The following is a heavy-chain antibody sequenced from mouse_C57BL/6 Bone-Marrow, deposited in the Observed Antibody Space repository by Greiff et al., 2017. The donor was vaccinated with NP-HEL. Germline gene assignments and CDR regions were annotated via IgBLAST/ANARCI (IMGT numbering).Heavy chain of an antibody. J-gene: IGHJ4*01. CDR3: ERRGNFDYAVDY. CDR2: FHPSNDYT. V-gene: IGHV1-47*01. D-gene: IGHD1-1*02. Sequence: QVQLQQSGAELVKPGASVKMSCKASGYTFTTYSIEWMKQSPGKCLEWIGNFHPSNDYTKYNEKFKGKATLTVEKSSSTVYLDLSRLTSDDSAVYYGERRGNFDYAVDYWGRGTSVPVTS. CDR1: GYTFTTYS.